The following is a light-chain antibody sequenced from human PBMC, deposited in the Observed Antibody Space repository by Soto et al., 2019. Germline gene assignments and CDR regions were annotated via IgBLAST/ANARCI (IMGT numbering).Light chain of an antibody. V-gene: IGLV7-46*01. CDR3: LLSNSGIRV. CDR2: DTS. CDR1: TGGVTSGHY. J-gene: IGLJ2*01. Sequence: QAVVTQEPSLTVSTGGTVTLTCGSSTGGVTSGHYPFWFQQNPGQAPRTLIYDTSNKHSWTPARFSGTLHGGKAALTLSGAQPEDEGDYYCLLSNSGIRVFGGGTKVTVL.